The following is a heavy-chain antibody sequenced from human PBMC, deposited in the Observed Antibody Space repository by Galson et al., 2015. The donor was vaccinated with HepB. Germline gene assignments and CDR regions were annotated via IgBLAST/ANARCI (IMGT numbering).Heavy chain of an antibody. Sequence: SLRLSCAASGFTFSDYYMSWIRQAPGKGPEWVSYISSSGSNIYYADSVKGRFTISRDNAKNSLYLHMNSLRAEDTAVYYCAREKGVPASVRYSYSGMDVWGPGTTCSASS. J-gene: IGHJ6*02. D-gene: IGHD2-2*01. CDR1: GFTFSDYY. CDR2: ISSSGSNI. CDR3: AREKGVPASVRYSYSGMDV. V-gene: IGHV3-11*01.